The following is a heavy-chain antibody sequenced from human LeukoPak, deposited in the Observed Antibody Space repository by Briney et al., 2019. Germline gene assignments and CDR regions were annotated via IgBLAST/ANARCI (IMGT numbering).Heavy chain of an antibody. V-gene: IGHV4-61*02. J-gene: IGHJ5*02. Sequence: SQTLSLTCTVSGGSISSGSYYWSWIRPPDGKGLEGIARIYTSGSTNYNPSLKSRLTISVDTSTNPFSLKLSSVAAADSAVYYCARATSDDFWSGASQDWFDPWGQGTLVTVCS. CDR1: GGSISSGSYY. CDR2: IYTSGST. D-gene: IGHD3-3*01. CDR3: ARATSDDFWSGASQDWFDP.